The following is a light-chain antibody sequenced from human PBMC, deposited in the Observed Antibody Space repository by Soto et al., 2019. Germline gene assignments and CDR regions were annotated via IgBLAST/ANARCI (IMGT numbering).Light chain of an antibody. J-gene: IGLJ2*01. CDR2: EVN. Sequence: QAVVTQPPSASGSPGQSVTISCTGTSSDVGGYNFVSWYQQHPGKAPKLMIYEVNKRPSGVPDRFSGSKSGSTASLTVSGLQAEDEADYHCSSYAGSTNFVVFGGGTKLTVL. CDR1: SSDVGGYNF. CDR3: SSYAGSTNFVV. V-gene: IGLV2-8*01.